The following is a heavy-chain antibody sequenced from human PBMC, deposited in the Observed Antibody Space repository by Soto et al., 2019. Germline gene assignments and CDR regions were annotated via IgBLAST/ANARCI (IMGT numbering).Heavy chain of an antibody. Sequence: PGGSLRLSCAASGFTFSSYGMHWVRQAPGKGLEWVAVISYDGSNKYYADSVKGRFTISRDNSKNTLYLQMNSLRAEDTAVYYCAKDQGGYDRRYYYYYGMDVWGQGTTVTVSS. CDR2: ISYDGSNK. J-gene: IGHJ6*02. D-gene: IGHD5-12*01. CDR3: AKDQGGYDRRYYYYYGMDV. V-gene: IGHV3-30*18. CDR1: GFTFSSYG.